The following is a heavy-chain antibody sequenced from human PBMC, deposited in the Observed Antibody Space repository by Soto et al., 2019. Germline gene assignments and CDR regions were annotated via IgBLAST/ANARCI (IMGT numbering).Heavy chain of an antibody. D-gene: IGHD3-22*01. CDR3: VGGYYFGDY. Sequence: QVHLVESGGGVVQPGGSVRLTCVASGFSLRNYGMQWVRQAPGKGLEWVTLISHDGSNKYYADSVKGRFTISRDNSKNTLYLQMNSLRAEDTALYYCVGGYYFGDYWGQGNLVIVSS. J-gene: IGHJ4*02. CDR2: ISHDGSNK. V-gene: IGHV3-30*03. CDR1: GFSLRNYG.